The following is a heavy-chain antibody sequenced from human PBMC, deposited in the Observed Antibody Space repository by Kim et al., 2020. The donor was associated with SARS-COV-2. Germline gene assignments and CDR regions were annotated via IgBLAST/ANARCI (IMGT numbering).Heavy chain of an antibody. CDR3: AKRKGDTGSGDMDV. J-gene: IGHJ6*02. D-gene: IGHD3-10*01. Sequence: GGSLRLSCAASGFTFSNYGMNWVRQAPGKGLEWVSAISNDGRSTYDTDSVQGRFTVSRDNSKNTLYLQMNNLRADDTAVYYCAKRKGDTGSGDMDVWGQGTTVTVSS. CDR1: GFTFSNYG. CDR2: ISNDGRST. V-gene: IGHV3-23*01.